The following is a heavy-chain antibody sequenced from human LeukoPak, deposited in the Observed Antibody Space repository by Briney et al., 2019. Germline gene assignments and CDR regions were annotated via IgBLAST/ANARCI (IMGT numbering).Heavy chain of an antibody. V-gene: IGHV3-66*02. CDR2: IYSGGST. CDR3: ARGISSSGCCHFDY. D-gene: IGHD2-2*01. J-gene: IGHJ4*02. CDR1: GFTVSSNY. Sequence: GGSLRLSCAASGFTVSSNYMTWVRQAPGKGLEWVSVIYSGGSTYSADSVKGRFTISRDNSKNTLYLQMNSLRAEDTAVYFCARGISSSGCCHFDYWGQGTLVTVSS.